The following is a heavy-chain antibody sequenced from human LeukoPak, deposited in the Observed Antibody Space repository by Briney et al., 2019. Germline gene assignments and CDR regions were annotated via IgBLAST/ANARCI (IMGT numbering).Heavy chain of an antibody. J-gene: IGHJ4*02. Sequence: GGSLRLSCVASGFPFSSYDMSWVRQAPGKGLEWVSSLTTDGAATEYADSVKGRFTISRDNAKNSLYLQMNSLRAEDTALYYCAKEGGDFWSGYYFDYWGQGTLVTVSS. CDR2: LTTDGAAT. V-gene: IGHV3-23*01. CDR1: GFPFSSYD. CDR3: AKEGGDFWSGYYFDY. D-gene: IGHD3-3*01.